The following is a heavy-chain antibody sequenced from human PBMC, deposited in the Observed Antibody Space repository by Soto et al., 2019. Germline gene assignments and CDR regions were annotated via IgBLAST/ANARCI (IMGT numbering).Heavy chain of an antibody. CDR1: GYTFTSYD. V-gene: IGHV1-8*01. CDR3: ARVGGDCSGGSCYSYYYYGMDV. CDR2: MNPNSGNT. J-gene: IGHJ6*02. Sequence: QVQLVQSGAEVKKPGASVKVSCKASGYTFTSYDINWVRQATGQGLEWMGWMNPNSGNTGYAQKFQGRVTMTRNTSISTAYMELSSLRSEDTAVYYCARVGGDCSGGSCYSYYYYGMDVWGRGTTVTVSS. D-gene: IGHD2-15*01.